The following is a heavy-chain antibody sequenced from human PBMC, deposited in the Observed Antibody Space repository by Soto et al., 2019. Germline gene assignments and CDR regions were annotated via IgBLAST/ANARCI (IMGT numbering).Heavy chain of an antibody. CDR2: IYWNDDK. CDR1: GFSLSTSGVG. Sequence: SGPTLVNPTQTLTLTCTFSGFSLSTSGVGVAWIRQPPGKALEWLALIYWNDDKRYSPSLKARLTITKDTSKNQVVLTMTNMDPVDTATYYCAHRPSGWYLFDYWGQGTLVTVSS. CDR3: AHRPSGWYLFDY. D-gene: IGHD6-19*01. V-gene: IGHV2-5*01. J-gene: IGHJ4*02.